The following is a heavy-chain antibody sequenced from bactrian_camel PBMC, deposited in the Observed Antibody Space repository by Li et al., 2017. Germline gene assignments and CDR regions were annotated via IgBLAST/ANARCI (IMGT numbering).Heavy chain of an antibody. CDR1: GDTISRAT. CDR3: AKFENNY. Sequence: VESGGGSVQAGGSLRLSCIASGDTISRATMAWFRQAPGLEREGVAAIVTRGGSTYYADSVKGRFTVSQDNAKNTLYLQLNSLKTEDTAMYYCAKFENNYWGQGTQVSVS. J-gene: IGHJ4*01. V-gene: IGHV3S1*01. CDR2: IVTRGGST.